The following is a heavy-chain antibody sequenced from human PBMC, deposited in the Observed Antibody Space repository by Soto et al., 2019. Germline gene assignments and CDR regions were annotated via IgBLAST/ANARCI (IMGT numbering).Heavy chain of an antibody. CDR1: GFTFSSYA. CDR3: ARDRRDCSGGSCYHEYYYYMDV. Sequence: GGSPRLSCAASGFTFSSYAMHWVRQAPGKGLEYVSAISSNGGSTYYANSVKGRFTISRDNSKNTLYLQMGSLRAEDMAVYYCARDRRDCSGGSCYHEYYYYMDVWGKGTTVTVSS. CDR2: ISSNGGST. D-gene: IGHD2-15*01. V-gene: IGHV3-64*01. J-gene: IGHJ6*03.